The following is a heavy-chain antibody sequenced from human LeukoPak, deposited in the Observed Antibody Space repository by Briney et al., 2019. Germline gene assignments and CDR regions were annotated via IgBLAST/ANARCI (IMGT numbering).Heavy chain of an antibody. CDR3: ARDDSSIDNWFDP. V-gene: IGHV3-21*01. Sequence: PWGSLRLSCAAFGLTFRSYSMNWVRQAPGTGLGWVSSISSSSSYISYADSVKGRFTISKDNTKNSLYLQMNSLRAEDTAVYYCARDDSSIDNWFDPWGQGTLVTVSS. J-gene: IGHJ5*02. D-gene: IGHD6-13*01. CDR1: GLTFRSYS. CDR2: ISSSSSYI.